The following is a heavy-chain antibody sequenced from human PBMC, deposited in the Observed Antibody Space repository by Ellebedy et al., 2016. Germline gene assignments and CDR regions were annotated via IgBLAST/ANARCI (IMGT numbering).Heavy chain of an antibody. V-gene: IGHV4-30-4*01. CDR3: AREGRLWFGELLSYYFDN. Sequence: SETLSLXXAVSGGSISSSNWWSWVRQPPGKGLEWIGYIYYSGSTYYSPSLKSRATISVDTSNNQFSLNLRAVTAADTGVYYCAREGRLWFGELLSYYFDNWGQGTLVTVSS. CDR1: GGSISSSNW. CDR2: IYYSGST. J-gene: IGHJ4*02. D-gene: IGHD3-10*01.